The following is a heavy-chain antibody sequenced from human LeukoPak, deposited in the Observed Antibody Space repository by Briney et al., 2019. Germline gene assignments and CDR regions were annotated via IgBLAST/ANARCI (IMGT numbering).Heavy chain of an antibody. D-gene: IGHD3-10*01. V-gene: IGHV3-30*02. Sequence: PGGSLRLSCAASRFTFSSYGMHWVRQAPGKGLEWVAFIRYDGRNKYYADSVKGRFTISRDNSQNTLYLQMNSLRNEDTAVYYCAKGGSYGSGSYGYYYYMDVWGKGTTVTISS. CDR2: IRYDGRNK. CDR1: RFTFSSYG. CDR3: AKGGSYGSGSYGYYYYMDV. J-gene: IGHJ6*03.